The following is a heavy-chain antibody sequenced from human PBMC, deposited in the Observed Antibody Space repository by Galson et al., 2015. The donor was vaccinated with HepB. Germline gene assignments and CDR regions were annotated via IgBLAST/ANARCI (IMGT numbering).Heavy chain of an antibody. D-gene: IGHD5-18*01. V-gene: IGHV3-23*01. CDR3: AKDSSGYSYGYNAFDI. CDR1: GFTFSSYA. CDR2: ISGSGGST. J-gene: IGHJ3*02. Sequence: SLRLSCAASGFTFSSYAMSWVRQAPGEGLEWVSAISGSGGSTYYADSVKGRFTISRDNSKNTLYLQMNSLRAEDTAVYYCAKDSSGYSYGYNAFDIWGQGTMVTVSS.